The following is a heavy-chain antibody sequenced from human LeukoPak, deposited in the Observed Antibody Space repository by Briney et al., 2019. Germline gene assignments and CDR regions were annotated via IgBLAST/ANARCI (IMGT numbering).Heavy chain of an antibody. D-gene: IGHD3-3*01. CDR3: TTLAITIFGVVMRDY. V-gene: IGHV3-15*01. J-gene: IGHJ4*02. CDR2: IRSKTDGGTT. Sequence: GGSLRLSCAASGFRFSGYWMTWVRQAPGKGLEWVGRIRSKTDGGTTDYAAPVKGRFTISRDDSKNTLYLQMNSLKTEDTAVYYCTTLAITIFGVVMRDYWGQGTLVTVSS. CDR1: GFRFSGYW.